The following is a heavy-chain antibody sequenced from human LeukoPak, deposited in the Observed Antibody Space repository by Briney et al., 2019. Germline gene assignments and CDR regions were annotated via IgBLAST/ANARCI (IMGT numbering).Heavy chain of an antibody. V-gene: IGHV7-4-1*02. Sequence: ASVKVSCKASGYTFTSYAMNWVRQAPGQGLEWMGWINTNTGNPTYAQGFTGRFVFSLDTSVSTAYLQISSLKAEDTAVYYCATQLEMATMAGNDAFDIWGQGTMVTVSS. D-gene: IGHD5-24*01. CDR1: GYTFTSYA. CDR2: INTNTGNP. CDR3: ATQLEMATMAGNDAFDI. J-gene: IGHJ3*02.